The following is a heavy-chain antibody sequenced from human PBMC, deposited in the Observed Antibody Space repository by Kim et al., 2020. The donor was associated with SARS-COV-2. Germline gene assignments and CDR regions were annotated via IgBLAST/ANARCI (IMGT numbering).Heavy chain of an antibody. CDR3: ARRYYYGSGSYPPPFDY. J-gene: IGHJ4*02. CDR1: GGSISSSRYY. Sequence: SETLSLTCTVSGGSISSSRYYWGWIRQPPGKGLEWIGSIYYSGSTYYNPSLKSRVTISVDTSKNQFSLKLSSVTAADTAVYYCARRYYYGSGSYPPPFDYWGQGTLVTVSS. D-gene: IGHD3-10*01. CDR2: IYYSGST. V-gene: IGHV4-39*01.